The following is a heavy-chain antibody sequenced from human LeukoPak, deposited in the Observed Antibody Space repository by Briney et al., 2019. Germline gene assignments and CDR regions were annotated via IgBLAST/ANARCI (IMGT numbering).Heavy chain of an antibody. CDR3: ARSDSSGYYWFDY. J-gene: IGHJ4*02. D-gene: IGHD3-22*01. V-gene: IGHV3-30-3*01. Sequence: GGSLRLSCAASGFTFSSYAMHWVRQAPGKGLEWVAVISYDGSNKYYADSVKGRFTTSRDNSKNTLYLQMNSLRAEDTAVYYCARSDSSGYYWFDYWGQGTLVTVSS. CDR1: GFTFSSYA. CDR2: ISYDGSNK.